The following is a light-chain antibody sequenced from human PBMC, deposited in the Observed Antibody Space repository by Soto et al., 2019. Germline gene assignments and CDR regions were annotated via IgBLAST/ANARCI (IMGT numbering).Light chain of an antibody. CDR3: QQYNNWPRWT. J-gene: IGKJ1*01. CDR1: QNVSSN. Sequence: EIVMTQSPATLSVSPGERATLYCRASQNVSSNLAWYQQKPGQAPRLLIYGASTRATGIPARFSGSGSGTEFTLTISSLQSEDFAVYYCQQYNNWPRWTFGQGTKVEIK. V-gene: IGKV3-15*01. CDR2: GAS.